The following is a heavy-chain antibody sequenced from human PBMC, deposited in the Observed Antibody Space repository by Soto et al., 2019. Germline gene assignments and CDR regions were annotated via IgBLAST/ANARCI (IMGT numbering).Heavy chain of an antibody. V-gene: IGHV3-33*06. CDR1: GFTFSSYG. J-gene: IGHJ6*02. D-gene: IGHD3-10*01. CDR3: AKRGGSGSYSLYGMDV. Sequence: PGGSLRLSCAASGFTFSSYGMHWVRQAPGKRLEWVAVIWYDGSNKYYADSVKGRFTISRDNSKNTLYLQMNSLRAEDTAVYYCAKRGGSGSYSLYGMDVWGQGTTVTVSS. CDR2: IWYDGSNK.